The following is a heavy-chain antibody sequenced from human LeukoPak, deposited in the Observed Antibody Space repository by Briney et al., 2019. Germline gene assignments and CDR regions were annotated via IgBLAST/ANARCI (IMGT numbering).Heavy chain of an antibody. V-gene: IGHV1-69*13. CDR3: ARSGIQLWFDAWFDP. CDR1: GGTFSSYA. J-gene: IGHJ5*02. D-gene: IGHD5-18*01. Sequence: SVKVSCKASGGTFSSYAISWVRQAPGQGLEWMGRIIPIFGTANYAQKFQGSVTITPDESTSTAYMELSSLRSEDTAVYYCARSGIQLWFDAWFDPWGQGTLVTVSS. CDR2: IIPIFGTA.